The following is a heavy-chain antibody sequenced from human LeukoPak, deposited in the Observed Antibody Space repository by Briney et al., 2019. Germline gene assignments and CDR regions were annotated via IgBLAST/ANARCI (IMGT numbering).Heavy chain of an antibody. D-gene: IGHD3-16*02. CDR1: GGSISSSSYY. V-gene: IGHV4-39*07. CDR3: ARKGMITFGGVIVIPHYFDY. J-gene: IGHJ4*02. Sequence: PSETLSLTCTVSGGSISSSSYYWGWIRQPPGKGLEWIGSIYYSGSTYYNPSLKSRVTISVDTSKNQFSLKLSSVTAADTAVYYCARKGMITFGGVIVIPHYFDYWGQGTLVTVSS. CDR2: IYYSGST.